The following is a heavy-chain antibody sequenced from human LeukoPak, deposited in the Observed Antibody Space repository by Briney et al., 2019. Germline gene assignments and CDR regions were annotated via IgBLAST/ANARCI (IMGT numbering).Heavy chain of an antibody. CDR1: GGSFSGYY. Sequence: SETLSLTCAVYGGSFSGYYWSWIRQPPGKGLEWIGEINHSGSTNCNPSLKSRVTISVDTSKNQFSLKLSSVTAADTAVYYCARGSGRYYYYGMDVWGQGTTVTVSS. J-gene: IGHJ6*02. CDR3: ARGSGRYYYYGMDV. D-gene: IGHD1-14*01. CDR2: INHSGST. V-gene: IGHV4-34*01.